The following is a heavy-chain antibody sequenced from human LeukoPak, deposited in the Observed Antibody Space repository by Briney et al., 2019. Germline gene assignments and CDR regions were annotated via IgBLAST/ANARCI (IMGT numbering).Heavy chain of an antibody. CDR3: ARAAYYDSSGYYLDAFDI. Sequence: PSQTLSLTCTVSGGSISSGGYYWSWIRQHPGKGLEWIGYIYYSGSTYYNPSPKSRVTISVDTSKNQFSLKLSSVTAADTAVYYCARAAYYDSSGYYLDAFDIWGQGTMVTVSS. D-gene: IGHD3-22*01. CDR2: IYYSGST. CDR1: GGSISSGGYY. V-gene: IGHV4-31*03. J-gene: IGHJ3*02.